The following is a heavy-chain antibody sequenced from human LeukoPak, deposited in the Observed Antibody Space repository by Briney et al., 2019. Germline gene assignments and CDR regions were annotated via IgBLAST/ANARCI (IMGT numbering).Heavy chain of an antibody. D-gene: IGHD3-16*01. Sequence: SETLSLTCTVSGGSISSYYWSWIRQPPGKGLEWIGYIYYSGSTNYNPSLKSRVTISVDTSKNQFSLKLSSVTAADTAVYYCARDVEDYDYVWGSYYYYMDVWGKGTTVTISS. J-gene: IGHJ6*03. V-gene: IGHV4-59*12. CDR3: ARDVEDYDYVWGSYYYYMDV. CDR1: GGSISSYY. CDR2: IYYSGST.